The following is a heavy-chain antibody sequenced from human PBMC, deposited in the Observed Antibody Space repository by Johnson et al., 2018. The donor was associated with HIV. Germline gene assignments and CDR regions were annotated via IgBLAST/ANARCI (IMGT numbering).Heavy chain of an antibody. CDR3: ARAGKWSGDAFDI. J-gene: IGHJ3*02. Sequence: VQLVESGGGLVQPGGYLRLSCAASGFTFSNYWMEWVRQAPGKGLVWVSAIGTAGDTYYPGSVKGRFTISRENAKNTLYLQMNSLRAEDTAVYYCARAGKWSGDAFDIWGQGTTVTVSS. CDR1: GFTFSNYW. CDR2: IGTAGDT. V-gene: IGHV3-13*01. D-gene: IGHD3-10*01.